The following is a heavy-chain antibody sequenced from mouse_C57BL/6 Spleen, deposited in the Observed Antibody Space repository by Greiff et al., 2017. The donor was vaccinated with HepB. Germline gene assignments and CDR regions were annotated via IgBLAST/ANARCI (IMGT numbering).Heavy chain of an antibody. CDR1: GYTFTDYN. Sequence: EVQLQQSGPELVKPGASVKIPCKASGYTFTDYNMDWVKQSHGKSLEWIGDINPNNGGTIYNQKFKGKATLTVDKSSSTDYMERRCLTSEDTAVYYCARGGCSSPWFAYWGQGTLVTVSA. D-gene: IGHD1-1*01. J-gene: IGHJ3*01. V-gene: IGHV1-18*01. CDR2: INPNNGGT. CDR3: ARGGCSSPWFAY.